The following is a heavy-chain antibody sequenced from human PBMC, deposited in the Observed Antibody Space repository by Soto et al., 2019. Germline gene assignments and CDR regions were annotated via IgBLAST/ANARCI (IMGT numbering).Heavy chain of an antibody. Sequence: ASVKVSCKASGYTFTGYYMHWVLQAPGQGLEWMGWINPNSGGTNYAQKFQGWVTMTRDTSISTAYMELSRLRSDDTAVYYCARDGGITGSIEIDYWGQGTLVTVSS. J-gene: IGHJ4*02. V-gene: IGHV1-2*04. CDR3: ARDGGITGSIEIDY. CDR2: INPNSGGT. CDR1: GYTFTGYY. D-gene: IGHD1-20*01.